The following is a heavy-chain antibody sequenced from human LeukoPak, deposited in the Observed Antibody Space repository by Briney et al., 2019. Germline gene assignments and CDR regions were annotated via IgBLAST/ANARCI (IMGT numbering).Heavy chain of an antibody. Sequence: SETLSLTCAVYGGSFSAYYWSWIRQPPGKGLEWIGEMSHSGSTNYNPSLKSRVSISVDTSNNQFSLRLSSVTPADTAVYYCASVELATSNFNYWGQGTLVTVSS. J-gene: IGHJ4*02. CDR2: MSHSGST. V-gene: IGHV4-34*01. CDR3: ASVELATSNFNY. D-gene: IGHD5-24*01. CDR1: GGSFSAYY.